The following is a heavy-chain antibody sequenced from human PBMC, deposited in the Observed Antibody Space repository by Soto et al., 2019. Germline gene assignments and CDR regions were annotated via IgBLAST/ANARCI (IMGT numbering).Heavy chain of an antibody. CDR1: GFTFSSYW. V-gene: IGHV3-74*01. J-gene: IGHJ4*02. CDR3: AREVDYDYIWGSYRYTGTLPD. D-gene: IGHD3-16*02. CDR2: INSDGSST. Sequence: EVQLVESGGGLVQPGGSLRLSCAASGFTFSSYWMHWVRQAPGKGLVWVSRINSDGSSTSYADSVKGRFTISRDNAKNTLYLQMNSLRAEDTAVYYCAREVDYDYIWGSYRYTGTLPDWGQGTLVTVSS.